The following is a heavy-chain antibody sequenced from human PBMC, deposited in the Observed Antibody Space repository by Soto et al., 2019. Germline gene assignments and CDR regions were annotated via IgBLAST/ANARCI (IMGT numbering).Heavy chain of an antibody. CDR3: AKGVNWNDYRYFDL. J-gene: IGHJ2*01. Sequence: EVQVLEAGGGLVQPGKSLRLSCAASGFTFSSYDMSWVRQAPGKGLEWVAAISGRGSTTYYAGSVNGRFTISRDTSQNTLYLQLNRLRAEDTAEDCCAKGVNWNDYRYFDLWGRGTMVTVSS. CDR2: ISGRGSTT. D-gene: IGHD1-1*01. V-gene: IGHV3-23*01. CDR1: GFTFSSYD.